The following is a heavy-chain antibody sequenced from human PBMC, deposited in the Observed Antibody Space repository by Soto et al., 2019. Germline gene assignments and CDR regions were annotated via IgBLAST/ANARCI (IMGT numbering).Heavy chain of an antibody. V-gene: IGHV3-30-3*01. CDR3: ARDGGTWDY. CDR2: ISYDGSNK. D-gene: IGHD3-16*01. CDR1: GFTFSSYA. J-gene: IGHJ4*02. Sequence: QVQLVESGGGVVQPGRSLRLSCAASGFTFSSYAMHWVRQAPGKGLEWVAVISYDGSNKYYADSVKGRFTISRDNSKNTLYLQMNSLRAEDTAVYYCARDGGTWDYWGQGTLVTVSS.